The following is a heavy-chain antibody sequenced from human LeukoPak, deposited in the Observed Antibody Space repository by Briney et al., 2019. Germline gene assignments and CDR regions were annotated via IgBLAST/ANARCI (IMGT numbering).Heavy chain of an antibody. D-gene: IGHD6-6*01. Sequence: GGSLRLSCAASGFTFSSYSMNWVRQAPGKGLEWVSYISSSSSTIYYADSVKGRFTISRDNAKNSLYLQMNSLRAEDTAAYYCARWDIAARPSWGQGTLVTVSS. J-gene: IGHJ4*02. CDR1: GFTFSSYS. CDR2: ISSSSSTI. V-gene: IGHV3-48*01. CDR3: ARWDIAARPS.